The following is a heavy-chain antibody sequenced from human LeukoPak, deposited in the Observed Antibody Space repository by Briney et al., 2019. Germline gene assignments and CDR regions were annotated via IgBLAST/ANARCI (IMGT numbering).Heavy chain of an antibody. CDR3: ARDLVAAAGTVDY. D-gene: IGHD6-13*01. J-gene: IGHJ4*02. CDR2: FDPEDGET. Sequence: GASVKVSCKVSGYTLTELSMHWVRQAPGKGLEWMGGFDPEDGETIYAQKFQGRVTITADKSTSTAYMELSSLRSEDTAVYYCARDLVAAAGTVDYWGQGTLVTVSS. V-gene: IGHV1-24*01. CDR1: GYTLTELS.